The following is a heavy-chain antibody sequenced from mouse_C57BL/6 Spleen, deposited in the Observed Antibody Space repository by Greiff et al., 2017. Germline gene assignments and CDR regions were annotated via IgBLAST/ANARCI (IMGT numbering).Heavy chain of an antibody. CDR1: GYTFTSYW. J-gene: IGHJ1*03. CDR2: FDPSDSYT. CDR3: ARGRYFDV. V-gene: IGHV1-69*01. Sequence: QVQLQQPGAELVMPGASVKLSCKASGYTFTSYWMHWVKQRPGQGLEWIGEFDPSDSYTNYNQKFKGKSTLTVDKSSSTAYMQLSSLTSEDSAVYYCARGRYFDVWGTGTTVTVSS.